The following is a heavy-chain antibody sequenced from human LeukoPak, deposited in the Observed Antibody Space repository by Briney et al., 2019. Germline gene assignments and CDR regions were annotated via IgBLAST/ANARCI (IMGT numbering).Heavy chain of an antibody. J-gene: IGHJ4*02. D-gene: IGHD6-13*01. CDR2: IYYTGST. CDR3: ARAANTAAGTPTLAIDY. V-gene: IGHV4-39*01. CDR1: GGSISSSSYY. Sequence: SETRSLTRTVSGGSISSSSYYWGWIRQPPGKGLEWIGTIYYTGSTYYNPSLKSRVTISVETSKNQFSLKLGSVTAADTAVYYCARAANTAAGTPTLAIDYWGQGTLVTVSS.